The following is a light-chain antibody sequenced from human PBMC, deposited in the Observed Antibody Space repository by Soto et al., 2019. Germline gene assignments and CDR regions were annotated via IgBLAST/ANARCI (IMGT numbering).Light chain of an antibody. Sequence: ALTQPRSVSGSTGQSVTISCTGTSSDVGGYNYVSWYQQHPGKAPKLIIYDVSKRPSGVPDRFSGSKSGNTASLTISGLQAEDEADYYCCSYAGSYTYVFGTGTKVTV. J-gene: IGLJ1*01. CDR3: CSYAGSYTYV. V-gene: IGLV2-11*01. CDR1: SSDVGGYNY. CDR2: DVS.